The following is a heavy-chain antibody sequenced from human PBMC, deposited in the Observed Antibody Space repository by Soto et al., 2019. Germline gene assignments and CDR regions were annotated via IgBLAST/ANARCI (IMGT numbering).Heavy chain of an antibody. V-gene: IGHV4-59*01. J-gene: IGHJ4*02. CDR2: IYYSGST. D-gene: IGHD6-13*01. Sequence: PSETLSLTCTVSGGSISSYYWSWIRQPPGKGLEWIGYIYYSGSTNYNPSLKSRVTISVDTSKNQFSLKLSSVTAADTAVYYCARVRGTAGKRYFDYWGAGILVTASS. CDR3: ARVRGTAGKRYFDY. CDR1: GGSISSYY.